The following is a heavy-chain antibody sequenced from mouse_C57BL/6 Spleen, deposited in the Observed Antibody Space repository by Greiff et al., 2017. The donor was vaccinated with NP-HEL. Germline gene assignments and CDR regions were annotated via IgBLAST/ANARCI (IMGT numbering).Heavy chain of an antibody. J-gene: IGHJ2*01. CDR1: GFTFSSYG. V-gene: IGHV5-6*01. CDR3: ARHERDYYGSSYYFDY. D-gene: IGHD1-1*01. CDR2: ISSGGSYT. Sequence: VQLKESGGDLVKPGGSLKLSCAASGFTFSSYGMSWVRQTPDKRLEWVATISSGGSYTYYPDSVKGRFTISRDNAKNTLYLQMSSLKSEDTAMYYCARHERDYYGSSYYFDYWGQGTTLTVSS.